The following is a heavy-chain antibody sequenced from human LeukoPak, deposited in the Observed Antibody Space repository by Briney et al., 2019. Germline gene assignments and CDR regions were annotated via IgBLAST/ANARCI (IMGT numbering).Heavy chain of an antibody. D-gene: IGHD6-13*01. CDR2: FDPEDGET. CDR1: GYTLTELS. V-gene: IGHV1-24*01. J-gene: IGHJ6*03. Sequence: ASVKVSCKVSGYTLTELSMHWVRQAPGKGLEWMGGFDPEDGETIYAQKFQGRVTMTEDTSTDTAYMELSSLRSEDTAVYYCATAGYSSSWYARYYYYYMDVWGKGTTVTISS. CDR3: ATAGYSSSWYARYYYYYMDV.